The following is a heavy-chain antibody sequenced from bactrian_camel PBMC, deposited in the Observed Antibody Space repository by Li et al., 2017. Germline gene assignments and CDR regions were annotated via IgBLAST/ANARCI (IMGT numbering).Heavy chain of an antibody. CDR1: GYTYSPYC. J-gene: IGHJ4*01. Sequence: HVQLVESGGGSALAGGSVRLSCAASGYTYSPYCMGWFRQAPGTERERVATITRIGPTTNYVDSVKGRFTISRDNAKNALYLQMNSLEPEDTAMYYCMADRTKNLETMIFGLVYSGPGTQVTVS. D-gene: IGHD4*01. V-gene: IGHV3S26*01. CDR3: MADRTKNLETMIFGLVY. CDR2: ITRIGPTT.